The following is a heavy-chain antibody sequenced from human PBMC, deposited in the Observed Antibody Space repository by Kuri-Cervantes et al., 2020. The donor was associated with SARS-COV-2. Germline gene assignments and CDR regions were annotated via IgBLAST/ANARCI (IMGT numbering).Heavy chain of an antibody. CDR2: ISSSSSTI. V-gene: IGHV3-48*01. CDR1: GFTFSSYS. Sequence: GESLKISCAASGFTFSSYSMNWVRQAPGKGLEWVSYISSSSSTIYYADSVKGRLTISRDNAKNSLYVQMNSLRAEDTAVYYCARRGGYLPPDAFDIWGQGTMVTVSS. D-gene: IGHD3-16*02. J-gene: IGHJ3*02. CDR3: ARRGGYLPPDAFDI.